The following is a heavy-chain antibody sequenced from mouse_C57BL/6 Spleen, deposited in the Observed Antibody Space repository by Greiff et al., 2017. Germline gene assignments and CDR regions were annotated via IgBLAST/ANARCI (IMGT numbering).Heavy chain of an antibody. Sequence: QVQLKESGAELARPGASVKMSCKASGYTFTSYTMHWVKQRPGQGLEWIGYINPSSGYTKYNQKFKGKATLTADKSSSTAYMELRSLTSEDSAVYFCARGRTYYGSSYAMDYWGQGTSVTVSS. V-gene: IGHV1-4*01. CDR1: GYTFTSYT. CDR2: INPSSGYT. J-gene: IGHJ4*01. D-gene: IGHD1-1*01. CDR3: ARGRTYYGSSYAMDY.